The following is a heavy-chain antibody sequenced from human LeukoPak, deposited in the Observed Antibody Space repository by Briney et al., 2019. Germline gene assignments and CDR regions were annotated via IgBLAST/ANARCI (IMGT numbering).Heavy chain of an antibody. D-gene: IGHD1-26*01. CDR1: GGSISSSSYY. CDR2: IYYSGST. V-gene: IGHV4-39*01. J-gene: IGHJ6*02. Sequence: SETLSLTCTVSGGSISSSSYYWGWIRQPPGKGLEWIGTIYYSGSTYYSSSLKSRVTISVDTSKNQVSLKLNSVTAADTSVYYCARGSRGDSGVDYYYGLDVWGQGTTVTVSS. CDR3: ARGSRGDSGVDYYYGLDV.